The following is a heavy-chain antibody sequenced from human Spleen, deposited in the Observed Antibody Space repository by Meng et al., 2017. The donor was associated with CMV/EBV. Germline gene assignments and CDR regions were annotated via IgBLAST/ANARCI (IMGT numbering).Heavy chain of an antibody. D-gene: IGHD3-22*01. CDR2: IYSGGSST. J-gene: IGHJ4*02. Sequence: GGSLRLSCAASGFTVSSNDMSWVRQAPGKGLEWVSVIYSGGSSTYYADSVKGRFTISRDNSKNTLYLQMNSLRAEDTAVYYCAKMRGNYDSSGLFDYWGQGTLVTVSS. CDR1: GFTVSSND. V-gene: IGHV3-23*03. CDR3: AKMRGNYDSSGLFDY.